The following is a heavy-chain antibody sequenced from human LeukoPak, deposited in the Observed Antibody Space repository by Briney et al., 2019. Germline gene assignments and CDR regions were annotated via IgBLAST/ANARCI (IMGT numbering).Heavy chain of an antibody. J-gene: IGHJ5*02. D-gene: IGHD2-2*02. CDR2: ISGSGGST. CDR1: GFTFSSYA. V-gene: IGHV3-23*01. CDR3: AKGSYQLPYVNWFDP. Sequence: GGSPRLSCAASGFTFSSYAMTWVRQAPGKGLEWVSGISGSGGSTDYADSVKGRFTISRDNSKNTLYLQMNSLRAEDTAVYYCAKGSYQLPYVNWFDPWGQGTLVTVSS.